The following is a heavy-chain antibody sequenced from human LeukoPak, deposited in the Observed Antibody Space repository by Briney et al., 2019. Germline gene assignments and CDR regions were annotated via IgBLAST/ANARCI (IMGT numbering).Heavy chain of an antibody. CDR1: GFTFSSYE. J-gene: IGHJ4*01. Sequence: GGSLRLSCAASGFTFSSYEMNWVRQAPGKGLEWVSIIYSGCNTYYADSVKGRFTISRDNSKNTLYLQMNSLRAEDTAVYYCAKLQGDITMVRGVPNGFDYWGQGTLVTVSS. D-gene: IGHD3-10*01. CDR3: AKLQGDITMVRGVPNGFDY. V-gene: IGHV3-53*01. CDR2: IYSGCNT.